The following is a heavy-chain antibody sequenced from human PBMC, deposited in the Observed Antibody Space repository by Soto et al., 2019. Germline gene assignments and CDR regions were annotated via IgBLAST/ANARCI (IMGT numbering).Heavy chain of an antibody. V-gene: IGHV1-69*13. CDR2: IIPIFGTA. D-gene: IGHD3-10*01. CDR1: GGTFSSYA. J-gene: IGHJ6*02. CDR3: ARKVITMVRGVISYYYYGMDV. Sequence: GASVKVSCKASGGTFSSYAISWVRQAPGQGLEWMGGIIPIFGTANYAQKFQGRVTITADESTSTAYMELSSLRSEDTAVYYCARKVITMVRGVISYYYYGMDVWGQGTTVTVSS.